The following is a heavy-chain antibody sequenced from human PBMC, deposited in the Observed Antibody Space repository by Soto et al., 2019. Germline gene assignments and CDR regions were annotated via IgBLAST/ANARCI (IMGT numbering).Heavy chain of an antibody. D-gene: IGHD6-19*01. CDR2: IKSKTDGGTT. J-gene: IGHJ4*02. Sequence: PGGSLRLSCAASGFTFSNAWMSWVRQAPGKGLEWVGRIKSKTDGGTTDYAAPVKGRFTISRDDSKNTLYLQMNSLKTEDTAVYYCTTDDLIGSGWPFDYWGQGTLVTVSS. CDR3: TTDDLIGSGWPFDY. V-gene: IGHV3-15*01. CDR1: GFTFSNAW.